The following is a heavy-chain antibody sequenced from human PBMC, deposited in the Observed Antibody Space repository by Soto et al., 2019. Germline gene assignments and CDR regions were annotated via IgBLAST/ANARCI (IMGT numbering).Heavy chain of an antibody. J-gene: IGHJ6*02. Sequence: QMQLVQSGAEVKRPGASVRVSCKSSGYTFTSFYIHWVRQAPGQGVEWMGIINPSGGITNFAQRFQGRVTMPRVMSTNTHYMELSSLKSDDTAVYYCASSPAFSSSWYGIPPDPSHGMDVWGQGTTVTVS. V-gene: IGHV1-46*01. CDR1: GYTFTSFY. D-gene: IGHD6-13*01. CDR2: INPSGGIT. CDR3: ASSPAFSSSWYGIPPDPSHGMDV.